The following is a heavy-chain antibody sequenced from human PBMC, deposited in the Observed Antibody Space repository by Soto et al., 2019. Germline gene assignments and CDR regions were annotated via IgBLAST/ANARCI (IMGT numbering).Heavy chain of an antibody. V-gene: IGHV1-18*01. CDR1: GYTFTSFG. Sequence: ASVKVSCKASGYTFTSFGISWVRQAPGQGLEWMGWISAYNGNTNYAQKVQGRVTMTTDTSTSTAYMELRSLISDDTAVYYCARDTITVAGTSYYYGMDVWGQGTTVTVSS. J-gene: IGHJ6*02. CDR3: ARDTITVAGTSYYYGMDV. D-gene: IGHD6-19*01. CDR2: ISAYNGNT.